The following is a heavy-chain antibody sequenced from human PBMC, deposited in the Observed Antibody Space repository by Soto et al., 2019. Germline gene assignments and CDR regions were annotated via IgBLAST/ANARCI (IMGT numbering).Heavy chain of an antibody. V-gene: IGHV1-69*01. Sequence: QVQLVQSGAEVKKPGSSVKVSCKASGGTFSSFAISWVRQAPGQVLEWMGGVIPNFGTANYAQKFQGRVTIAADESTSTAYMELRSLRSEDTAVYYCARPACSGGSCYPNFDYWGQGTLVTVSS. D-gene: IGHD2-15*01. CDR3: ARPACSGGSCYPNFDY. CDR2: VIPNFGTA. J-gene: IGHJ4*02. CDR1: GGTFSSFA.